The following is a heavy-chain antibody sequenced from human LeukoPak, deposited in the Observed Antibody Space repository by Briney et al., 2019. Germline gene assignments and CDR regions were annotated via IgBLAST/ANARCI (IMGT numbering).Heavy chain of an antibody. CDR2: IYHSGST. V-gene: IGHV4-38-2*01. J-gene: IGHJ4*02. D-gene: IGHD1-26*01. Sequence: SETLSLTCAVSGYSISSGYYWGWIRQPPGKGLEWIGSIYHSGSTYYNPSLKSRVTISVDTSKNQFSLKLSSVTAADTAVYYCARGQWELAHDYWGQGTLVTVSS. CDR1: GYSISSGYY. CDR3: ARGQWELAHDY.